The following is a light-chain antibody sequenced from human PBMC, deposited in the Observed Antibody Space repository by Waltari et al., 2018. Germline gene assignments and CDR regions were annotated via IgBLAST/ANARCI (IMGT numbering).Light chain of an antibody. J-gene: IGLJ2*01. CDR3: QTWGTGIVV. V-gene: IGLV4-69*01. Sequence: QLVLTQSPSASASLGASVNLTCTMSSRHRRYATAEHPQPPKNGPRYFMKLNSDGRHIKGDGIPDRFSGSSSWAERYLTISSLQYEDEADYYCQTWGTGIVVFGGGTKLTVL. CDR1: SRHRRYA. CDR2: LNSDGRH.